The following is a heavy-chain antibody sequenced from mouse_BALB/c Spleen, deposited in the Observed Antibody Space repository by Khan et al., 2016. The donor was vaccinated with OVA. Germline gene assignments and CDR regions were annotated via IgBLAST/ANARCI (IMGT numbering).Heavy chain of an antibody. V-gene: IGHV3-2*02. Sequence: VQLKESGPGLVKPSQSLSLTCTVTGYSITSGYGWNWIRQFPGNKLEWMGYISYSGSTKYNPSLKSRISITRDTSKNQFFMQLNAVTTEYTATYYCARTARIKYWGQGTTLTVSS. J-gene: IGHJ2*01. D-gene: IGHD3-3*01. CDR2: ISYSGST. CDR3: ARTARIKY. CDR1: GYSITSGYG.